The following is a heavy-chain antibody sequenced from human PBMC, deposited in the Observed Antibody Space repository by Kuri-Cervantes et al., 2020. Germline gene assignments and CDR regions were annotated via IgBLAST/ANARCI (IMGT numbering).Heavy chain of an antibody. CDR2: IYISGST. CDR1: GGSISGYY. CDR3: ARAPSENYFYYYYMDV. Sequence: SETLSLTCGVSGGSISGYYWSWLRQPAGKGLEWIGRIYISGSTEYNPSLESRVTMSVDKSKNQFSLKLSSVTAADTAVYYCARAPSENYFYYYYMDVWGKGTTVTVSS. V-gene: IGHV4-4*07. J-gene: IGHJ6*03.